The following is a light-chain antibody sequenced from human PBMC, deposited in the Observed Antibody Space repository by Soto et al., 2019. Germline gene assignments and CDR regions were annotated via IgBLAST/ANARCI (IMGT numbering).Light chain of an antibody. V-gene: IGKV1-13*02. CDR3: QQFNSYPLT. Sequence: AIQLTQSPSSLSASVGDRVTITCRASQGSSSALAWYQQKPGKAPKLLIYDASNLESGVPSRFSGSGSRTDFALTLSSLQPEDFATHYCQQFNSYPLTFGGGTKVEIK. CDR2: DAS. CDR1: QGSSSA. J-gene: IGKJ4*01.